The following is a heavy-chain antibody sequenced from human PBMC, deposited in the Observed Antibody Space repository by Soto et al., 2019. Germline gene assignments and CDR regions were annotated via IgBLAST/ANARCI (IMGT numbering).Heavy chain of an antibody. Sequence: GGSLRLSCAASGCTFSSYAMNWVRQAPGKGLEWVSVISGSGGSTYYADAVKGRFTISRDNSKNTLYLQMNSLRAEDTAVYYCAKRTVGWYFDLWGRGTLVTVSS. D-gene: IGHD4-17*01. V-gene: IGHV3-23*01. CDR1: GCTFSSYA. CDR2: ISGSGGST. J-gene: IGHJ2*01. CDR3: AKRTVGWYFDL.